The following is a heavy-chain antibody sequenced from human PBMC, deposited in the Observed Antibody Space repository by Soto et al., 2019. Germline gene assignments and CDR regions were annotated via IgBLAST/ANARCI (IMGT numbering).Heavy chain of an antibody. V-gene: IGHV1-69*02. CDR1: GGTFSSYT. Sequence: QVQLVQSGAEVKKPGSSVKVSCKASGGTFSSYTISWVRQAPGQGLEWMGRIIPILGIANYAQKFQGRVTITANKSTSTAYMDLSSLRSEDTAVYYCAMEYCSSTSCNRDYWGQGTLVTVSA. CDR2: IIPILGIA. CDR3: AMEYCSSTSCNRDY. D-gene: IGHD2-2*02. J-gene: IGHJ4*02.